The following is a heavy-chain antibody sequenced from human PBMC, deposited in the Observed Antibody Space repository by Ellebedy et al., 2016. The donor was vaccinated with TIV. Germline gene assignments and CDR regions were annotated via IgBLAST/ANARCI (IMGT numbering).Heavy chain of an antibody. CDR1: GFSLSPSGLC. V-gene: IGHV2-70*01. J-gene: IGHJ6*02. Sequence: SGPTLVXPTQTLTLTCTFSGFSLSPSGLCVSWIRQPPGKALEWLALIDWDDDKYYSTSLKTRLTISKDTSKNQVVLTMTNMDPVDTATYYCARSRAVTALIKYYYYGMDVWGQGTTVTVSS. D-gene: IGHD6-19*01. CDR2: IDWDDDK. CDR3: ARSRAVTALIKYYYYGMDV.